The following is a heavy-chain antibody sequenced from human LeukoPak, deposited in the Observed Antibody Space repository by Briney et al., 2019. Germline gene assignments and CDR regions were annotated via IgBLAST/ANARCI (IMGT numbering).Heavy chain of an antibody. CDR1: GFTFSYYA. CDR2: ISGSGGGST. Sequence: PGGSLRLSCAASGFTFSYYAMSWVRQAPGKGLEWVAGISGSGGGSTDYADYVKGRFTISRDNSKNTLYLQMNSLRAEDTAVYYCAKDGLYCSSTSCPYDDAFDIWGQGTMVTVSS. D-gene: IGHD2-2*01. V-gene: IGHV3-23*01. CDR3: AKDGLYCSSTSCPYDDAFDI. J-gene: IGHJ3*02.